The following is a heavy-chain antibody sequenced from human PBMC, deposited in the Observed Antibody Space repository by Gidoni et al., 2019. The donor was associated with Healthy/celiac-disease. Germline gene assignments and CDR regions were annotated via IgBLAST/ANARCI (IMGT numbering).Heavy chain of an antibody. Sequence: QVQLVQSGAEVKKPEASVTVSFKTSGYTFTSYYMHWVRQAPGQGLEWMGIINPSGGSTSYAQKFQGRVTMTRDTSTSTVYMELSSLRSEDTAVYYCAREGCSGGSCSYGMDVWGQGTTVTVSS. V-gene: IGHV1-46*01. CDR1: GYTFTSYY. CDR2: INPSGGST. J-gene: IGHJ6*02. CDR3: AREGCSGGSCSYGMDV. D-gene: IGHD2-15*01.